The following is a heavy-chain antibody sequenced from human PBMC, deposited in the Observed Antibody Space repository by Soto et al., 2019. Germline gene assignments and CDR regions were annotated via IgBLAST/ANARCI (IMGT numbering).Heavy chain of an antibody. J-gene: IGHJ4*02. CDR1: GFTFSHYP. CDR2: ISAGGDRT. V-gene: IGHV3-23*01. CDR3: ARRV. Sequence: ESGGGLVQPGGSLRLSCATSGFTFSHYPMNWVRQAPGKGLEWVSGISAGGDRTYYADSVKGRFTIFRDNSRHSVSLQMNSLRVEDTAVYYCARRVWGQGTLVTVSS.